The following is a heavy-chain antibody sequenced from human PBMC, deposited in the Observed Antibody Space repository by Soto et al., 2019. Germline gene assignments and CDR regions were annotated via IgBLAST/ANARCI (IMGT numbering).Heavy chain of an antibody. CDR1: GFTFSSYA. J-gene: IGHJ4*02. CDR3: AKALIVVLKPGSYYFDY. V-gene: IGHV3-23*01. Sequence: GGSLRLSCAASGFTFSSYAMSWVRQAPGKGLEWVSAISGSGGSTYYADSVKGRFTISRDNSKNTLYLQMNSLRAEDTAVYYCAKALIVVLKPGSYYFDYWGQGTLVTVSS. CDR2: ISGSGGST. D-gene: IGHD2-21*01.